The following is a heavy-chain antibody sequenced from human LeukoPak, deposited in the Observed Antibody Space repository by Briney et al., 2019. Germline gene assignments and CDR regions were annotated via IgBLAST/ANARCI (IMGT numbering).Heavy chain of an antibody. V-gene: IGHV3-48*01. CDR2: ISSSSSTI. J-gene: IGHJ4*02. D-gene: IGHD6-13*01. CDR1: GFTFSSYS. CDR3: ARGKSSKQQVARLLDY. Sequence: PGGSLRLSCAASGFTFSSYSMNWVRQAPGKWLEWVSYISSSSSTIYYADSVKGRFTISRDNAKNSLYLQMNSLRAEDTAVYYCARGKSSKQQVARLLDYWGQGTLVTVSS.